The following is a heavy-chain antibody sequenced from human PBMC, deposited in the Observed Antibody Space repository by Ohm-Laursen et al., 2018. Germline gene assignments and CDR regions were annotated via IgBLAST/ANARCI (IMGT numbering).Heavy chain of an antibody. Sequence: SLRLSCSASGFTFSSCGMNWVSQAPGKGLEWVASISSSSSYIYYADSVKGRFTISRDNANNSLYLQMNSLRAEDTAVYYCARDSSGSFYYYYGMDVWGQGTTVTVSS. CDR3: ARDSSGSFYYYYGMDV. J-gene: IGHJ6*02. V-gene: IGHV3-21*01. CDR2: ISSSSSYI. D-gene: IGHD3-22*01. CDR1: GFTFSSCG.